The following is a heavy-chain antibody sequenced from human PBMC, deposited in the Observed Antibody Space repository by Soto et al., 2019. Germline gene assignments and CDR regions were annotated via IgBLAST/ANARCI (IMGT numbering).Heavy chain of an antibody. V-gene: IGHV4-59*01. D-gene: IGHD3-9*01. CDR1: GGSISSYY. Sequence: QVQLQESGPGLVKTSETLSLTCTVSGGSISSYYWSWIRQPPGKGLEWIGYIYYSGSTNYNPSLKSRVTISVDTSKNQFSLKLSSVTAADTAVYYCARSSLRYFDWLLYGMDVWGQGTTVTVSS. CDR3: ARSSLRYFDWLLYGMDV. J-gene: IGHJ6*02. CDR2: IYYSGST.